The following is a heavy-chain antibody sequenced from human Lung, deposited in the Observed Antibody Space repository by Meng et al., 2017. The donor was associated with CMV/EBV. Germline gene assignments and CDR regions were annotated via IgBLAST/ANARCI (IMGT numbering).Heavy chain of an antibody. CDR1: GGSISSSSYY. V-gene: IGHV4-39*01. Sequence: LSCTVSGGSISSSSYYWGWIRQPPGKGLEWIGNIYSSGTTYYNPSLKSRVTISVDTSKNQISLRLTSVTAADTAVYYCSRLWGSSRSPLADYWGHGTLVTVSS. D-gene: IGHD6-13*01. CDR2: IYSSGTT. CDR3: SRLWGSSRSPLADY. J-gene: IGHJ4*01.